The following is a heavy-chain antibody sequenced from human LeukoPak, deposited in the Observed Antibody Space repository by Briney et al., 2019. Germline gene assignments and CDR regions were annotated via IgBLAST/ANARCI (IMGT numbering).Heavy chain of an antibody. D-gene: IGHD3-10*01. V-gene: IGHV3-30-3*01. Sequence: PGRSLRLSCAASKFSFSDYAMHWVRHAPGKGLEGVAIISFDGSNRNYADSVKGRFTISRDNSRNTLYLQMNSLTAEDTAVYYCAKDPWDGSGSFDYWGQGTLVTVSS. CDR3: AKDPWDGSGSFDY. CDR1: KFSFSDYA. CDR2: ISFDGSNR. J-gene: IGHJ4*02.